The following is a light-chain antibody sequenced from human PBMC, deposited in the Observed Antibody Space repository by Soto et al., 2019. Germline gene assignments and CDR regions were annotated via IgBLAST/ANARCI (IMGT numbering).Light chain of an antibody. CDR2: DDS. CDR3: QVWDSSTDHPV. J-gene: IGLJ3*02. Sequence: SYELTQPPSVSVAPGETARVTCGGNNIGSKSVHWYQRKPGQAPVLVVYDDSDRPSGIPERFSGSNSGNTATLTISRVEAGDEADFYCQVWDSSTDHPVFGGGTKLTVL. CDR1: NIGSKS. V-gene: IGLV3-21*02.